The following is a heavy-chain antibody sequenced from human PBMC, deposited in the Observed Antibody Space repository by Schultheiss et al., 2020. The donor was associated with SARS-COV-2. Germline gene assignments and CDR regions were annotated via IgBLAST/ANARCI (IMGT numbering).Heavy chain of an antibody. CDR2: ISSSGSTI. CDR1: GFTFSDYY. CDR3: ARVRGGGYSYGYRAKFDY. D-gene: IGHD5-18*01. V-gene: IGHV3-11*04. J-gene: IGHJ4*02. Sequence: GESLKISCAASGFTFSDYYMSWIRQAPGKGLEWVSYISSSGSTIYYADSVKGRFTISRDNSKNTLYLQMNSLRAEDTAVYYCARVRGGGYSYGYRAKFDYWGQGTLVTVSS.